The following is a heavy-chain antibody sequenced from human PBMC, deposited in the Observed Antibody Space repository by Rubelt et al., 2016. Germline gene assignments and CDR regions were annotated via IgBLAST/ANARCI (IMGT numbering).Heavy chain of an antibody. CDR1: GDSVSSNTVA. CDR2: TYRMSP. D-gene: IGHD1-7*01. V-gene: IGHV6-1*01. CDR3: ARGVLNSFDI. Sequence: QVQLQQSGPGLVKPSQTLSLTCAISGDSVSSNTVAWNWIRQSPSRGLEWLGRTYRMSPDYAVSVKSRITISPDKPKNRVARQLNCVTPEDTAVYYCARGVLNSFDIWGLGTMVTVSS. J-gene: IGHJ3*02.